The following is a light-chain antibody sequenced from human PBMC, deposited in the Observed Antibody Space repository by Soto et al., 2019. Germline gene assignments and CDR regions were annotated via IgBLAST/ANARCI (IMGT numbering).Light chain of an antibody. CDR1: SSNIGAGYD. J-gene: IGLJ2*01. CDR3: QSYDSSLSGVV. Sequence: QSVLTQPPSVSGAPGQRVTISCTGSSSNIGAGYDVHWYQELPGTAPKLLIYGNSNRPSGVTDRFSGSKSGTSASLALTGLQAEDEPDYYCQSYDSSLSGVVFGGGTKLTVL. CDR2: GNS. V-gene: IGLV1-40*01.